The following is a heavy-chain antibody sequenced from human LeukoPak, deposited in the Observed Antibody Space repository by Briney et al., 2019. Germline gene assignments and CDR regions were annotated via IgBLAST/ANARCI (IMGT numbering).Heavy chain of an antibody. D-gene: IGHD3-9*01. CDR3: ARELEYYDILTGYYPYNWFDP. CDR2: IYYSGST. CDR1: GGSISSYY. V-gene: IGHV4-59*01. J-gene: IGHJ5*02. Sequence: SETLSLTCTVSGGSISSYYWSGIRQPPGKGLEWIGYIYYSGSTNYNPSLKSRVTISVDTSKNQFSLKLSSVTAADTAVYYCARELEYYDILTGYYPYNWFDPWGQGTLVTVSS.